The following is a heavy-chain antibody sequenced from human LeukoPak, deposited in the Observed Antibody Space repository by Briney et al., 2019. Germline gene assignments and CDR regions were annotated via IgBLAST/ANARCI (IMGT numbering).Heavy chain of an antibody. CDR1: GFTFSSYW. V-gene: IGHV3-7*03. J-gene: IGHJ4*02. Sequence: PGGSLRLSCAASGFTFSSYWMSWVRQAPGKGLEWVANIKQDGSEKYYVDSVKGRFTISRDNAKNSLYLQMNSLRPEDTALYYCAKGGYGDYYFDYWGQGTLVTVSS. D-gene: IGHD4-17*01. CDR3: AKGGYGDYYFDY. CDR2: IKQDGSEK.